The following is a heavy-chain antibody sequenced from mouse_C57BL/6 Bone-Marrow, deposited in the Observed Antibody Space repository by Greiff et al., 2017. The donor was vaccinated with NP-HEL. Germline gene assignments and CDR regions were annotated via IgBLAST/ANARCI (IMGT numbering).Heavy chain of an antibody. CDR1: GFTFSSYA. CDR3: ARNRIANGRAMDY. V-gene: IGHV5-4*03. CDR2: ISDGGSYT. J-gene: IGHJ4*01. D-gene: IGHD2-14*01. Sequence: EVMLVESGGGLVKPGGSLKLSCAASGFTFSSYAMYWVRQPPAKRMEGVAPISDGGSYTYYPDKVKSRFTITKDNAKNNLYLQMSHLKSEDTAMYYCARNRIANGRAMDYWGQGTSVTVSS.